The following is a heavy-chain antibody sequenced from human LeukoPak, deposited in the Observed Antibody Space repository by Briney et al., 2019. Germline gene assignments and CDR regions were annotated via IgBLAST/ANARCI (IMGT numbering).Heavy chain of an antibody. CDR3: ASRSVDYYYGMDV. CDR2: IYYSGST. J-gene: IGHJ6*02. Sequence: SETLSLTCTVSGGSISSYYWSWIRQPPGKGLEWIGYIYYSGSTNYNPSLKSRVTIAVDTSKNQFSLKLSSVTAADTAVYYCASRSVDYYYGMDVWGQGNTVTVSS. V-gene: IGHV4-59*08. CDR1: GGSISSYY.